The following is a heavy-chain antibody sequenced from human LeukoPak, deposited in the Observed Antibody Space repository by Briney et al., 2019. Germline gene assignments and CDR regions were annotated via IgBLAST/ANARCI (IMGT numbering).Heavy chain of an antibody. CDR3: ATETNGRHYDY. V-gene: IGHV3-20*04. J-gene: IGHJ4*02. Sequence: RPGGPLRLPCAASGFTFDDYGMSWVRQAPGKGLEWVSGINWNGGSTGYADSVKGRFTISRDNANNFLYLQMNSLRAEDTAVYYCATETNGRHYDYWGQGTLLTVSS. D-gene: IGHD1-14*01. CDR2: INWNGGST. CDR1: GFTFDDYG.